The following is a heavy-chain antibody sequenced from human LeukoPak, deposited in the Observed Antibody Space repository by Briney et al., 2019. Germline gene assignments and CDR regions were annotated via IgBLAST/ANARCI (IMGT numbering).Heavy chain of an antibody. CDR1: GFIFSNYW. D-gene: IGHD3-10*01. J-gene: IGHJ5*02. V-gene: IGHV3-7*01. CDR2: IRQDGSET. CDR3: ARITMVRGGVSWFDP. Sequence: HTGGSLRLSCAASGFIFSNYWMQWVRQAPGKGLEWVANIRQDGSETYYVDSVKGRFTISRDNAKNSLYLQMNSLRAEDTAVYYCARITMVRGGVSWFDPWGQGTLVTVSS.